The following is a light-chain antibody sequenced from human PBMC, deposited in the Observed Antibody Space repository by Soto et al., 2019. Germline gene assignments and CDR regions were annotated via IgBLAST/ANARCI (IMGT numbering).Light chain of an antibody. CDR3: HQYGSSPKT. V-gene: IGKV3-20*01. Sequence: IVLTQSAGTLSLSPGERAILSCRASQSVSSSYLAWYQQKPGQAPRLLIYGASNRATGIPDRFSGSGSGTDFTLTISRLEPEDFAVYYCHQYGSSPKTFGQGTKVDIK. CDR1: QSVSSSY. J-gene: IGKJ1*01. CDR2: GAS.